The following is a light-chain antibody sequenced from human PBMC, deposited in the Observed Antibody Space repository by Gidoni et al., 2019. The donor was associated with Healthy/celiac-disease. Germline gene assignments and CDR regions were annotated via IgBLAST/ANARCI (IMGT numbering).Light chain of an antibody. V-gene: IGKV1-9*01. Sequence: DIQLTQSPSFLSASVGDRVTITCRASQGISSYLALYQQKPGKAPKLLIYAASTLQSGVPSSFSGSGSCTEFTLTISSLQPEDFSTYYCQQLNSYPFTFGPXTKVDIK. CDR1: QGISSY. J-gene: IGKJ3*01. CDR3: QQLNSYPFT. CDR2: AAS.